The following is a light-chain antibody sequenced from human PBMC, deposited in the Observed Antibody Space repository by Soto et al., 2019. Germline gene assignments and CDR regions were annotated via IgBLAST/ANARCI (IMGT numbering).Light chain of an antibody. CDR3: QLYGSSPFT. J-gene: IGKJ3*01. V-gene: IGKV3-20*01. CDR2: GAS. Sequence: EIVLTQSPGTLSLSPGESATLSCRATQSVSSSYLAWYQQKPGQAPRLLIYGASNRATGIPDRFSGSGSGTDFTLTISRLEPEDFAVYYCQLYGSSPFTFGPGTKVDIK. CDR1: QSVSSSY.